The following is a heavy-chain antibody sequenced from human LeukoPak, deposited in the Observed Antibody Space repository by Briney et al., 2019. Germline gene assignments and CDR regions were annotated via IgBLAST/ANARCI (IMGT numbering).Heavy chain of an antibody. D-gene: IGHD2-15*01. Sequence: SEALSLTCTVSGASIRSGDYYWSWIRQPPGKGLEWIGYIYDSGSTYYNPSLKSRITISVDTSENRFSLKLSSVTATDTAVYYCARDCSGGSCYGAFDIWGQGTMVTVPS. V-gene: IGHV4-30-4*01. CDR2: IYDSGST. CDR3: ARDCSGGSCYGAFDI. J-gene: IGHJ3*02. CDR1: GASIRSGDYY.